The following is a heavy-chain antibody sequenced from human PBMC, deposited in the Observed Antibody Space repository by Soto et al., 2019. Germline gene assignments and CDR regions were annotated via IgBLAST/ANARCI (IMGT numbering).Heavy chain of an antibody. Sequence: SETLSRTCAVYGGSFSDYYWSWIRQPPGKGLEWIGQINHSGSTNYNPSLKSRVTISIDTSKNQFSLKLNSVTAADTAVYYCARGKTYCTGGSCYEQFDYWGQGTLVTVSS. CDR2: INHSGST. D-gene: IGHD2-15*01. V-gene: IGHV4-34*01. J-gene: IGHJ4*01. CDR1: GGSFSDYY. CDR3: ARGKTYCTGGSCYEQFDY.